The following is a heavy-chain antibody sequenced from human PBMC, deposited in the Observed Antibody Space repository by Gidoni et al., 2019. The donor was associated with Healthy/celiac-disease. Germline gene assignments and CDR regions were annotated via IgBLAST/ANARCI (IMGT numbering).Heavy chain of an antibody. CDR3: ARATGDYVRFDP. V-gene: IGHV1-69*02. D-gene: IGHD4-17*01. Sequence: QVQLVQSGAEVEKPGSSVKLSCKASGGTFSSYTISWVRQAPGQGLEWMGRIIPILGIANYAQKFQGRVTITADKSTSTAYMELSSLRSEDTAVYYCARATGDYVRFDPWGQGTLVTVSS. J-gene: IGHJ5*02. CDR2: IIPILGIA. CDR1: GGTFSSYT.